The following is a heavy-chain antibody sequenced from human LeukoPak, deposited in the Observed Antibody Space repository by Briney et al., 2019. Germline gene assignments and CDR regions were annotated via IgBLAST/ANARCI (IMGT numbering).Heavy chain of an antibody. CDR3: ASQTGVKAADY. V-gene: IGHV4-38-2*01. J-gene: IGHJ4*02. CDR1: GYSISSGYY. Sequence: SETLTLTCAVSGYSISSGYYWGWIRQPPGKGLEWIGSIYHSGSTYYNPSLKSRVTISVDTSKNQFSLKLSSVTAADTAVYYCASQTGVKAADYWGQGTLVTVSS. CDR2: IYHSGST. D-gene: IGHD1-14*01.